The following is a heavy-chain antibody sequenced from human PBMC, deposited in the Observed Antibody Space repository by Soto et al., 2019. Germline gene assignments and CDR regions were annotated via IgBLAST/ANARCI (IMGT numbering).Heavy chain of an antibody. Sequence: QVQLQESGPGLVKPSQTLSLTCTVSGGSISSGGYYWSWIRQHPGKGLEWIGHFYYSGITYYNPSLKCRVTKSVDTSKNHFSLKLSFVTAPERVMYYCARVWGMTHDYWGKGTLVTVS. CDR2: FYYSGIT. D-gene: IGHD7-27*01. J-gene: IGHJ4*02. CDR1: GGSISSGGYY. V-gene: IGHV4-31*03. CDR3: ARVWGMTHDY.